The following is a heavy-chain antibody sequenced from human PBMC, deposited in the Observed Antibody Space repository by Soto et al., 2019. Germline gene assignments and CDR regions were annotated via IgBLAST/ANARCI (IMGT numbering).Heavy chain of an antibody. CDR3: NTDPVTMIVVVPSSG. D-gene: IGHD3-22*01. Sequence: GSLRLSCAASVFTFSNAWINWVRQAPGKGLEWVGRIKSKTDGGTTDYAAPVKGRFTISRDDSKNTLYLQMNSLKTEDTAVYYCNTDPVTMIVVVPSSGWGQGTLVTVSS. J-gene: IGHJ4*02. CDR2: IKSKTDGGTT. V-gene: IGHV3-15*07. CDR1: VFTFSNAW.